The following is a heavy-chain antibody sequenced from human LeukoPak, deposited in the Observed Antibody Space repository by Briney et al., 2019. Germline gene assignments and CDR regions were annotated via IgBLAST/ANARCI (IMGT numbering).Heavy chain of an antibody. Sequence: SETLSLTCTVSGGSISSYYWSWIRQPAGKGLEWIGRIYTSGSTNYNPSLKSRVTMSVDTSKNQFSLKLSSVIAADTAVYYCAREGDGLWFGEHHFDYWGQGTLVTVSS. CDR1: GGSISSYY. D-gene: IGHD3-10*01. J-gene: IGHJ4*02. CDR2: IYTSGST. V-gene: IGHV4-4*07. CDR3: AREGDGLWFGEHHFDY.